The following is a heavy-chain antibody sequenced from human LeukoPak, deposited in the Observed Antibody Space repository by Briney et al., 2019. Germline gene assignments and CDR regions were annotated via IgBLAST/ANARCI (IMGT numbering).Heavy chain of an antibody. D-gene: IGHD1-26*01. J-gene: IGHJ4*02. CDR3: ARVSSGATTVDY. V-gene: IGHV4-59*12. CDR2: IYYSGST. Sequence: KPSETLSLTCTVSGGSISSYYWSWIRQPPGKGLEWIGYIYYSGSTNYNPSLKSRVTISVDTSKNQFSLKPSSVTAADTAVYYCARVSSGATTVDYWGQGTLVTVSS. CDR1: GGSISSYY.